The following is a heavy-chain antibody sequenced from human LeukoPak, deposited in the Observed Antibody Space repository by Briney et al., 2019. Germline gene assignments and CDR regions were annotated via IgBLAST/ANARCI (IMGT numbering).Heavy chain of an antibody. CDR3: AGGHDTYGTDY. CDR1: GFTFSSYG. Sequence: PGGSLRLSCAASGFTFSSYGMHWVRQAPGKGLEWVAVISYDGSNKYYADSVKGRFTISRDNSKNTLYLQMNSLRAEDTAVYYCAGGHDTYGTDYWGQGTLVTVSS. J-gene: IGHJ4*02. CDR2: ISYDGSNK. V-gene: IGHV3-30*03. D-gene: IGHD5-18*01.